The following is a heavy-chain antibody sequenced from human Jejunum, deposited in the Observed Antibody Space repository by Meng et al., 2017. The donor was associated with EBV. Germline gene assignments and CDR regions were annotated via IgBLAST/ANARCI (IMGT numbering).Heavy chain of an antibody. J-gene: IGHJ4*02. CDR2: ISGDGSTT. CDR3: ARNYRDY. D-gene: IGHD4-11*01. Sequence: EVQLVESGGGVVQPGXSLRLSCAASGFTFSSYWMHWVRQAPGKGLEWVSRISGDGSTTHYADSVKGRFTISRDNAKSTLYLQMNSLTAEDTAVYYCARNYRDYWGQGTLVTVSS. CDR1: GFTFSSYW. V-gene: IGHV3-74*01.